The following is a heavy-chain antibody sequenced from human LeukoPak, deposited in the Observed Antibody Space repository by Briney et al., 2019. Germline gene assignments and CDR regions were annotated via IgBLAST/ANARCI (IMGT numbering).Heavy chain of an antibody. V-gene: IGHV4-34*01. CDR3: ARGLVVPSVDHSTDWGIYYFDY. J-gene: IGHJ4*02. CDR2: INHSGST. D-gene: IGHD2-2*01. CDR1: GGSFSGYY. Sequence: SETLSLTCAVYGGSFSGYYRSWIRQPPGKGLEWIGEINHSGSTNYNPSLKSRVTISVDTSKNQFSLKLSSVTAADTAVYYCARGLVVPSVDHSTDWGIYYFDYWGQGTLVTVSS.